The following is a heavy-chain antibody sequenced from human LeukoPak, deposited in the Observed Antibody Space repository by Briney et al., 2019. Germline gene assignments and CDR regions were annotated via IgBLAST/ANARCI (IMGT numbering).Heavy chain of an antibody. J-gene: IGHJ6*03. V-gene: IGHV4-59*01. CDR1: GGSISSYY. Sequence: PSETLSLTCTVSGGSISSYYWSLIRQPPGKGLEWIGYIYYSGSTNYNPSLKSRVTISVDTSKNQFSLKLSSVTAADTAVYYCAREDSGYDRYYYYYMDVWGKGTTVTVSS. CDR2: IYYSGST. D-gene: IGHD5-12*01. CDR3: AREDSGYDRYYYYYMDV.